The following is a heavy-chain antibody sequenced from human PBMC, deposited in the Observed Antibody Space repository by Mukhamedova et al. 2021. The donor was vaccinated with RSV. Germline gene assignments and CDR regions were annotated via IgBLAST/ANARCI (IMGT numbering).Heavy chain of an antibody. D-gene: IGHD4-17*01. J-gene: IGHJ4*02. CDR3: ARAPRDYGDYVFYY. V-gene: IGHV3-30-3*01. CDR2: MSHDGSNE. Sequence: VAVMSHDGSNEYYVDSVKGRFTISRDNSKNTLYLQMNTLRAEDTAVYYCARAPRDYGDYVFYYLGQGTLVTVSS.